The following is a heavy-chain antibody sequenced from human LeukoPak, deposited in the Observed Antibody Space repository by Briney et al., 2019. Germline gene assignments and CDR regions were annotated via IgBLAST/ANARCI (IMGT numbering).Heavy chain of an antibody. CDR1: GFTVPSTF. J-gene: IGHJ4*02. Sequence: GGSLRLSCAASGFTVPSTFMNWVRQAPGRGLEWVSLISNTENTFYADSVKGRFTISRDSSKNTVYLQMSSLRGEDTAVYFCVRAIGVVDCGTQTCKPYHFAKWGRGTQVTVSS. CDR3: VRAIGVVDCGTQTCKPYHFAK. D-gene: IGHD2-2*01. V-gene: IGHV3-66*01. CDR2: ISNTENT.